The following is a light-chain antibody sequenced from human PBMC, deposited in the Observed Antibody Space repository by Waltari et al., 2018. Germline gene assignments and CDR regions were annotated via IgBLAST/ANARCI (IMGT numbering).Light chain of an antibody. V-gene: IGLV2-23*02. CDR2: EVT. CDR1: SSAVGIYNL. CDR3: CSYAGGGTFV. J-gene: IGLJ3*02. Sequence: QSALTQPASVSGPPGQSITISCTGTSSAVGIYNLVSWYQQHPGKGPRLLIYEVTKRPSGVSDRFSGSKSGNMASLTISGLQSEDEADYHCCSYAGGGTFVFGGGTKLTVL.